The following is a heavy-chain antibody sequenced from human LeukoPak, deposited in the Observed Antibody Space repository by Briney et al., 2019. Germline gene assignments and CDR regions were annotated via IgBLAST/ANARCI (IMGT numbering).Heavy chain of an antibody. CDR2: IYSGGST. CDR3: ARARNYFDY. J-gene: IGHJ4*02. Sequence: GGFLRLSCAASGFTVSSNYMSWVRQAPGKGLEWVLVIYSGGSTYYADSVKGRFTISRDNSKNTLYLQMNSLRAEDTAVYYYARARNYFDYWGQGTLVTVSS. CDR1: GFTVSSNY. V-gene: IGHV3-53*01.